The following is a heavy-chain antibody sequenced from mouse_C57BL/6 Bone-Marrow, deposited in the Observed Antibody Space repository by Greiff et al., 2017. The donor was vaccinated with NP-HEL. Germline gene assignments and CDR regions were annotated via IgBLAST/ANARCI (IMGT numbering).Heavy chain of an antibody. V-gene: IGHV5-6*01. J-gene: IGHJ3*01. Sequence: EVQGVESGGDLVKPGGSLKLSCAASGFTFSSYGMSWVRQTPDKRLEWVATISSGGSYTYYPDSVKGRFTFSRDNAKNTLYLQMSSLKSEDTAMYYCTRHYYGSSPFAYWGQGTLVTVSA. CDR3: TRHYYGSSPFAY. CDR2: ISSGGSYT. CDR1: GFTFSSYG. D-gene: IGHD1-1*01.